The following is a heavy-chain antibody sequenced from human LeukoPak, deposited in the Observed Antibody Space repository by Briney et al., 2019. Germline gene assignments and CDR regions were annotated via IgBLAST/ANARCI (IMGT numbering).Heavy chain of an antibody. D-gene: IGHD3-10*02. V-gene: IGHV3-7*04. CDR3: ARGDMFSGDY. CDR2: IHQDGNEK. J-gene: IGHJ4*02. CDR1: GFTFSSYN. Sequence: GGSLRLSCAASGFTFSSYNTKWVRQAPGKGLEWVANIHQDGNEKYYVDSVKGRFTISRDNAKNSLYLQMNSLRAEDTAVYYCARGDMFSGDYWGQGTLVTVSS.